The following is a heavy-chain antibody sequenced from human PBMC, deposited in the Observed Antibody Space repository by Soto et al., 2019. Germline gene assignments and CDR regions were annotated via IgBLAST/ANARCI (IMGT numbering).Heavy chain of an antibody. Sequence: PSETLSLTCTVSGGSISSYYWSWIRQPAGKGLEWIGRIYTSGSTNYNPSLKSRVTMSVDTSKNQFSLKLSSVTAADTAVYYCARLTPSSGTTQPYWFDPWGQGTLVTVSS. CDR3: ARLTPSSGTTQPYWFDP. CDR2: IYTSGST. V-gene: IGHV4-4*07. D-gene: IGHD1-7*01. J-gene: IGHJ5*02. CDR1: GGSISSYY.